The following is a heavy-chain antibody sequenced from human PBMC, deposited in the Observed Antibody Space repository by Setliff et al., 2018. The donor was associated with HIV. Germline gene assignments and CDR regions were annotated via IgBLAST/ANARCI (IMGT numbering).Heavy chain of an antibody. V-gene: IGHV1-69*13. CDR3: ARAPVGLTVWFGETQNWFDP. J-gene: IGHJ5*02. CDR2: IIITLDTA. Sequence: ASVKVSCKASGGTFNRYTISWVRRAPGQGLEWMGGIIITLDTADYAEKFQGRVTITADESTSTAYMELNSLRSEDTAVYYCARAPVGLTVWFGETQNWFDPWGQGTL. CDR1: GGTFNRYT. D-gene: IGHD3-10*01.